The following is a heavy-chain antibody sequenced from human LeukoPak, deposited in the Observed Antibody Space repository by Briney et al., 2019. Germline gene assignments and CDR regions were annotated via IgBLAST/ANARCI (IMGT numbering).Heavy chain of an antibody. J-gene: IGHJ5*02. V-gene: IGHV1-69*13. CDR3: ARDGGDIVVVPAAMRPADWGPGWFDP. CDR1: GGTFSSYA. Sequence: ASVKVSCKASGGTFSSYAISWVRQAPGQGLEWMGGIIPIFGTANYAQKFQGRVTITADESTSTAYMELSSLRSEDTAVYYCARDGGDIVVVPAAMRPADWGPGWFDPWGQGTLVTVSS. D-gene: IGHD2-2*01. CDR2: IIPIFGTA.